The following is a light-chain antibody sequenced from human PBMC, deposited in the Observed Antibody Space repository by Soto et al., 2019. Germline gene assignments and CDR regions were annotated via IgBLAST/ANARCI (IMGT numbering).Light chain of an antibody. CDR1: SSDVGSYNL. V-gene: IGLV2-23*01. CDR3: CSYAGSSPSHVV. CDR2: EGS. Sequence: QSALTQPASVSGSPGQSITISCTGTSSDVGSYNLVSWYQQHPGKAPKLMIYEGSKRPSGVSNRFSGSKSGNTASLTITGLPAEDEADYYCCSYAGSSPSHVVFGGGTKLTVL. J-gene: IGLJ2*01.